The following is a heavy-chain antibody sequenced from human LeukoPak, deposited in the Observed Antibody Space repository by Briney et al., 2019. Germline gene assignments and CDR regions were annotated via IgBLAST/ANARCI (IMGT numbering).Heavy chain of an antibody. Sequence: GGSLRLSCAASGFTFSSYGMHWVRQAPGKGLEWVAFIRYDGSNKYYADSVKGRFTISRDNSENTLYLQMNSLRAEDTAVYYCARAENDAFDIWGQGTMVTVSS. CDR1: GFTFSSYG. CDR3: ARAENDAFDI. V-gene: IGHV3-30*02. J-gene: IGHJ3*02. CDR2: IRYDGSNK.